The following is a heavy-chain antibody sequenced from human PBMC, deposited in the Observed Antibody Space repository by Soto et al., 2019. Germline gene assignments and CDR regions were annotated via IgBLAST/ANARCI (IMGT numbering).Heavy chain of an antibody. CDR2: INHSGST. V-gene: IGHV4-34*01. CDR1: GGSFSGYY. CDR3: ARAHNCTNGVCSYYFDY. Sequence: PSETLSLTCAVYGGSFSGYYWSWIRQPPGKGLEWIGEINHSGSTNYNPSLKSRVTISVDTSKNQFSLKLSSVTAADTAVYYCARAHNCTNGVCSYYFDYWGQGTLVTVSS. D-gene: IGHD2-8*01. J-gene: IGHJ4*02.